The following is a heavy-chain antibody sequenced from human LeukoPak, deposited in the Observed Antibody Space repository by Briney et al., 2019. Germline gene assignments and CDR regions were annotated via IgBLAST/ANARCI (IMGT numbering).Heavy chain of an antibody. D-gene: IGHD5-18*01. CDR3: ASGGYNYGRYYFDY. Sequence: GGSLRLSCTASGFSFSDYYINWIRQAPGKGLEWVSYIDSGITMYYADSVKGRFTISRDNAKNSLHLQMNSLRAEDTAVYYCASGGYNYGRYYFDYWGQGILVTVSS. CDR2: IDSGITM. CDR1: GFSFSDYY. J-gene: IGHJ4*02. V-gene: IGHV3-11*01.